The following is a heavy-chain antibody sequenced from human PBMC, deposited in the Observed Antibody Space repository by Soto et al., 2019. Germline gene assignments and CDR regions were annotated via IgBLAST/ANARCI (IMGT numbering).Heavy chain of an antibody. Sequence: QVQLVQSGAEVKKPGSSVNVSCKASGGTFSSYAISWVRQAPGQGLEWMGGIIPIFGTANYAQKFQGRVTITADESTSTAYRDLSSLRSEDTAVYYCARGGGVSRYVDTAMVVDYWGQGTLVTVSS. CDR1: GGTFSSYA. D-gene: IGHD5-18*01. J-gene: IGHJ4*02. V-gene: IGHV1-69*01. CDR3: ARGGGVSRYVDTAMVVDY. CDR2: IIPIFGTA.